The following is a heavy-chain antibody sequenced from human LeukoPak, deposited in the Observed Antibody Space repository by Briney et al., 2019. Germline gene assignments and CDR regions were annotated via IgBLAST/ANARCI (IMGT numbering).Heavy chain of an antibody. CDR3: ARPAGTEDYYSMDV. J-gene: IGHJ6*02. CDR1: GGTFSNYA. D-gene: IGHD3-10*01. CDR2: IIPILDLT. V-gene: IGHV1-69*04. Sequence: SVKVSCKASGGTFSNYAISWVRQAPGQGLEWMGRIIPILDLTENAQKFQGRVTITADKSTTTTLMELSSLSSGDTAVYYCARPAGTEDYYSMDVWGQGTMVTVSS.